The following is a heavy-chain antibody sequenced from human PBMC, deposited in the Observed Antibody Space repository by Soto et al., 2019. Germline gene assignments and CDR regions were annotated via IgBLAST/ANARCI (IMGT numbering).Heavy chain of an antibody. J-gene: IGHJ6*02. Sequence: HVQLQESGPGLVKPSQTLSLTCTVSGGSISSGDYYWSWIRQPPGKGLEWIGYIYYSGSTYYNPSLKSRVTISVYTYKDQFSLKLSSVTAADTAVYYCARVPGAGYGYYYYGMDVWCQGTTVTVS. CDR2: IYYSGST. V-gene: IGHV4-30-4*01. CDR1: GGSISSGDYY. CDR3: ARVPGAGYGYYYYGMDV. D-gene: IGHD5-18*01.